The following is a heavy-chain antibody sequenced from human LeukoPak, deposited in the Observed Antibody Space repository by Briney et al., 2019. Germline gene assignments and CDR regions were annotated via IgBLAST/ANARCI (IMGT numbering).Heavy chain of an antibody. CDR1: GFTFSSYE. J-gene: IGHJ4*02. Sequence: GGSLRLSCAASGFTFSSYEMNWVRQAPGKGLEWVSHSSSSGSTIYYAGSVKGRFTIARDNTKNSVYLQMNSLRAEDTAVYYCARGSLHSAYGFDYWGQGTLVTVSS. CDR2: SSSSGSTI. V-gene: IGHV3-48*03. D-gene: IGHD5-12*01. CDR3: ARGSLHSAYGFDY.